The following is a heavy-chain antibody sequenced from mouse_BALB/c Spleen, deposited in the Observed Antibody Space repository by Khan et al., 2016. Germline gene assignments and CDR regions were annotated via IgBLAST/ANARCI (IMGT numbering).Heavy chain of an antibody. CDR3: AGTRNY. J-gene: IGHJ2*01. CDR1: GFNIKDTY. V-gene: IGHV14-3*02. CDR2: IDPANGNT. D-gene: IGHD3-3*01. Sequence: VQLQQPGADRVKPGASVKFSWTASGFNIKDTYLHWVKQRPEQGLEVIGRIDPANGNTKYDPKFQGKATITADISSNTAYLKLSSLNSEDTDVYYCAGTRNYWGQGTIVTVSA.